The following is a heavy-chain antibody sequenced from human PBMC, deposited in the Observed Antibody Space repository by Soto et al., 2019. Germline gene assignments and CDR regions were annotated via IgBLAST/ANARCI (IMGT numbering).Heavy chain of an antibody. CDR1: GGSFSGYY. CDR2: INHSGST. D-gene: IGHD5-18*01. V-gene: IGHV4-34*01. CDR3: ASMDTAMASFDY. Sequence: PSETLSLTCADYGGSFSGYYWSWIRQPPGKGLEWIGEINHSGSTNYNPSLKSRVTISVDTSKNQFSLKLSSVTAADTAVYYCASMDTAMASFDYWGQGTLVTVSS. J-gene: IGHJ4*02.